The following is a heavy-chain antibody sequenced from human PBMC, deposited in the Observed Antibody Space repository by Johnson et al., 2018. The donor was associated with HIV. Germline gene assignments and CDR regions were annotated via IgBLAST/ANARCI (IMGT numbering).Heavy chain of an antibody. V-gene: IGHV3-7*01. CDR3: ARPGELLPRPDAFDI. Sequence: VQVVESGGRLVQPGGSLGLSCAASGFTFSRFWMTWVRQAPGKGLEWVANIKQDGSEKYYVDSVKGRFTISRDNAKNSLYLQMNSLRAEDTAVYYCARPGELLPRPDAFDIWGQGTMVTVSS. J-gene: IGHJ3*02. CDR2: IKQDGSEK. D-gene: IGHD3-10*01. CDR1: GFTFSRFW.